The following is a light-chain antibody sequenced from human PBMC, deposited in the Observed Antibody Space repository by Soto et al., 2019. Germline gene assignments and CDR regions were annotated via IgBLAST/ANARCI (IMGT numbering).Light chain of an antibody. CDR3: QQYGSSGT. Sequence: EPVFTQARGTQHPSTAPRAGLFSRASRSVSSNLAWYQQKPGQAPSLIIYGASNRATGIPDRFSGSGSGTDFTLTISRLEPEDFAVYYCQQYGSSGTFGQGTKVDNK. J-gene: IGKJ1*01. V-gene: IGKV3-20*01. CDR2: GAS. CDR1: RSVSSN.